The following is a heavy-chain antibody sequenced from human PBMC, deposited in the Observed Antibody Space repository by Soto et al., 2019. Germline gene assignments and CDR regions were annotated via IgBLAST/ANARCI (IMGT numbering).Heavy chain of an antibody. CDR3: ARVWLRGLYTDHDAAFDP. CDR2: ICYGGST. Sequence: LFLACSVSGDSVNSCGYSWSWIRQHPGKALEWIGYICYGGSTYYNPSLKSRVTISVATSNDRFSLNVNSVTAADTAVYYCARVWLRGLYTDHDAAFDPWGKGTLGNVSS. V-gene: IGHV4-31*03. J-gene: IGHJ5*02. D-gene: IGHD3-16*01. CDR1: GDSVNSCGYS.